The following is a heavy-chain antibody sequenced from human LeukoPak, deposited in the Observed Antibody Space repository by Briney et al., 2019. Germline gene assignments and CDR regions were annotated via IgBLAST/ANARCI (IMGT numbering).Heavy chain of an antibody. J-gene: IGHJ4*02. V-gene: IGHV4-39*07. CDR3: ARGGHSSGWYSPYYFDY. Sequence: SETLSLTCTVSGGSISSSSYYWGWIRQPPGKGLEWIGSIHYSGSTYYNPSLKSRVTISVDTSKNQFSLKLSSVTAADTAVYYCARGGHSSGWYSPYYFDYWGQGTLVTVSS. CDR2: IHYSGST. D-gene: IGHD6-19*01. CDR1: GGSISSSSYY.